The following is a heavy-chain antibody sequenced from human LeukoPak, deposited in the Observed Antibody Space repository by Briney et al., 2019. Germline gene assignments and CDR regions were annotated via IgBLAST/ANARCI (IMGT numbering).Heavy chain of an antibody. CDR3: AREYSDYGYYYNMEV. D-gene: IGHD5-12*01. CDR2: ISYDGSNK. V-gene: IGHV3-30-3*01. Sequence: GGSLRLSCAASGFTFSSFAIHWVRQAPGKGLEWVALISYDGSNKYYADSVKGRFTISRDNSNNTLYLQMNSLRAEDTAVYYCAREYSDYGYYYNMEVWGQGTTVIVSS. CDR1: GFTFSSFA. J-gene: IGHJ6*02.